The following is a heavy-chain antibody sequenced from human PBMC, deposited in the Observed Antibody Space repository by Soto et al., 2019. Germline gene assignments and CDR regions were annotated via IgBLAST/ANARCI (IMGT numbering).Heavy chain of an antibody. V-gene: IGHV4-31*03. CDR3: ARVAFYGAANRDWFDP. J-gene: IGHJ5*02. D-gene: IGHD4-17*01. CDR1: GGSISSGGYY. CDR2: IYYSGST. Sequence: SETLSLTCTVSGGSISSGGYYWSWIRQHPGKGLEWIGYIYYSGSTYYNPSLKSRVTISVDTSKNQFSLKLSSVTAADTAVYYCARVAFYGAANRDWFDPWGQGTLVTVSS.